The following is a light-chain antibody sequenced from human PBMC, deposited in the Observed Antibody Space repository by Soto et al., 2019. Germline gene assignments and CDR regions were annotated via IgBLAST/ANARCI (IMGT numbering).Light chain of an antibody. Sequence: SVLAQSPVALSLTPGERAPLSCRASQSVSSYLAWYQQKPGQAPRLLIYDASNRATGIPARFSGGGSGTDFTLTIDNLEPEDFAIYYCQQRSNWPPITSGQRARLEI. CDR1: QSVSSY. V-gene: IGKV3-11*01. CDR2: DAS. CDR3: QQRSNWPPIT. J-gene: IGKJ5*01.